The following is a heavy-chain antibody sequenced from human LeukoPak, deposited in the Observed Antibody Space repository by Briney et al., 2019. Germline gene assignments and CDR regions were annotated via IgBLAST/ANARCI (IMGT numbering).Heavy chain of an antibody. J-gene: IGHJ6*02. Sequence: SETLPLTCSVSGGSISTYYWSWIRQPPGKGLEWIGYIYYTGTTNYNPSLRSRVTMSVDTSRNQFSLRLCSVTAADTAVYYCAREDPQTTVPEGMDVWGHGTTVIVSS. CDR2: IYYTGTT. V-gene: IGHV4-59*01. CDR3: AREDPQTTVPEGMDV. D-gene: IGHD4-17*01. CDR1: GGSISTYY.